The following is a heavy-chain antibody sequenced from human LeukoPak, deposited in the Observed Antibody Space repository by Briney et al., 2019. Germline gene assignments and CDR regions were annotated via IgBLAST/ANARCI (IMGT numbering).Heavy chain of an antibody. J-gene: IGHJ5*02. V-gene: IGHV4-34*01. CDR3: ARRRLGGNWNSKEGAWFDP. D-gene: IGHD1-7*01. CDR1: GGSFSGYY. Sequence: PSETLSLTCAVYGGSFSGYYWSWIRQPPGKGLEWIGEINHSGSTNYNPSLKSRVTISVDTSKNQFSLKLNSVTAADTAVYYCARRRLGGNWNSKEGAWFDPWGQGTLVTVSS. CDR2: INHSGST.